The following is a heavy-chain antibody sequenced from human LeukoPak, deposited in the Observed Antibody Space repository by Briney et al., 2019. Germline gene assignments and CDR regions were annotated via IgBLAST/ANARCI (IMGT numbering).Heavy chain of an antibody. CDR3: ARAYTDGSYYGY. V-gene: IGHV1-18*01. CDR1: GYTFRSYG. CDR2: ITTYNGNT. D-gene: IGHD1-26*01. J-gene: IGHJ4*02. Sequence: GASVKVSCKGSGYTFRSYGISWVRQAPGQGLERMGWITTYNGNTNYAQKFQGRVTMTTDTSTTTAYMELRSLRSDDTAVYFCARAYTDGSYYGYWGQGTLVTVSS.